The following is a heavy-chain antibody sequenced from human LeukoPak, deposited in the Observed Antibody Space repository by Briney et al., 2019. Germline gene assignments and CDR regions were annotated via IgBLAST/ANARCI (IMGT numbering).Heavy chain of an antibody. J-gene: IGHJ3*02. CDR3: SRDNRDDYYDSSGFFGAFDI. V-gene: IGHV4-31*03. D-gene: IGHD3-22*01. Sequence: SETLSLTCSVSGGSIHSGGYYWNWIRQHPGKGLGWIVYIYYSGSTHYNPYLSSRLTISVDTSKHQFSLKLSSVTAADTAVYYCSRDNRDDYYDSSGFFGAFDIWGQGTMVTVSS. CDR1: GGSIHSGGYY. CDR2: IYYSGST.